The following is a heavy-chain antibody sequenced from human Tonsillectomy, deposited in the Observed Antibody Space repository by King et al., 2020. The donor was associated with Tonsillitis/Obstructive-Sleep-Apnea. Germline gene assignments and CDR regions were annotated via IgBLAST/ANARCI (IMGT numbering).Heavy chain of an antibody. CDR1: GYTFNKYA. CDR2: INTNTGSP. V-gene: IGHV7-4-1*02. D-gene: IGHD2-15*01. J-gene: IGHJ5*02. CDR3: AREVVVAPANYGWFDP. Sequence: QLVQSGSELKKPGASVKVSCKASGYTFNKYAVNWMRQAPGQGLEWMGWINTNTGSPTYSQGFTGRFVFSLDTSVSTAYLQISRLKAEDPAIYYCAREVVVAPANYGWFDPWGQGTLVTVSS.